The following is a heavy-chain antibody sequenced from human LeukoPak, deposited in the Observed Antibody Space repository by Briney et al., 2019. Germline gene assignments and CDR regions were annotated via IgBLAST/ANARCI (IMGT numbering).Heavy chain of an antibody. CDR2: ISAYNGNT. J-gene: IGHJ4*02. V-gene: IGHV1-18*01. CDR1: GYTFTSYG. CDR3: ARAGLGGPGIIVGEGPFDY. Sequence: ASVKVSCKASGYTFTSYGISWVRQAPGQGLEWMGWISAYNGNTNYAQKLQGRVTMTTDTSTSTAYMELRSLRSDDTAVYYCARAGLGGPGIIVGEGPFDYWGQGTLVTVSS. D-gene: IGHD2-2*01.